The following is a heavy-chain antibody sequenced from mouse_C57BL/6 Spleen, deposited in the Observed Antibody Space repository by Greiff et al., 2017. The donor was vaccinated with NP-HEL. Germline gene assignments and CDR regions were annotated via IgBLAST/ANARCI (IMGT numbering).Heavy chain of an antibody. V-gene: IGHV1-18*01. CDR3: ARGLVVAWYFDV. J-gene: IGHJ1*03. Sequence: VQLQQSGPELVKPGASVKIPCKASGYTFTDYNMDWVKQSHGKSLEWIGDINPNNGGTIYNQKFKGKATLTVYKSSSTAYMELRSLTSEYTAVYYCARGLVVAWYFDVWGTGTTVTVSS. CDR2: INPNNGGT. CDR1: GYTFTDYN. D-gene: IGHD1-1*01.